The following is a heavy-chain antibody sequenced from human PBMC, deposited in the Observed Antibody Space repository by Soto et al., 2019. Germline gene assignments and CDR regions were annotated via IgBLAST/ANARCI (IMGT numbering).Heavy chain of an antibody. Sequence: ASVKVSCKASGYTFTSYYMHWVRQAPGQGLEWMGIINPSGGSTSYAQKFQGRVTMTRDTSTSTVYIELSSLRSEDTAVCYCARDRGSSDCFDYWGQGTLVTVSS. CDR2: INPSGGST. CDR3: ARDRGSSDCFDY. V-gene: IGHV1-46*03. D-gene: IGHD6-6*01. CDR1: GYTFTSYY. J-gene: IGHJ4*02.